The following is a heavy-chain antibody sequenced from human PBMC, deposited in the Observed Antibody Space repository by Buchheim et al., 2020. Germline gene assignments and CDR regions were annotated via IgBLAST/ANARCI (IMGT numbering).Heavy chain of an antibody. Sequence: EVQVVESGGGLVQPGGSLRLSCAASGFTFGRYWMHWVRQAPGGALVWVSRINEDGSHTTYTDSVKSRFTISRDNAKNTLYLQMNSLTAEDTAVYYCSKDMSGAEDSWGQGTL. D-gene: IGHD2-15*01. CDR1: GFTFGRYW. J-gene: IGHJ4*02. CDR3: SKDMSGAEDS. CDR2: INEDGSHT. V-gene: IGHV3-74*03.